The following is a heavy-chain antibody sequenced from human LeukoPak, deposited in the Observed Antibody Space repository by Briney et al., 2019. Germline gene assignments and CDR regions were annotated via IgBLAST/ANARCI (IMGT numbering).Heavy chain of an antibody. CDR2: IYHSGNT. V-gene: IGHV4-38-2*02. D-gene: IGHD4-17*01. CDR3: AREGGSPYGDYYPRPNWFDP. Sequence: TSETLSLTCTVSGYSISGGYYWGWIRQPPGKGLEWIGTIYHSGNTYYNPSLKSRVTISIDTSKNQFSLKLRSVTATDTAVYYCAREGGSPYGDYYPRPNWFDPWGQGTLVTVSS. CDR1: GYSISGGYY. J-gene: IGHJ5*02.